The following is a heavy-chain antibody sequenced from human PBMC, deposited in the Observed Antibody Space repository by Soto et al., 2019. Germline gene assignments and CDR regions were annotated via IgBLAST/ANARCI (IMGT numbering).Heavy chain of an antibody. Sequence: SETLSLTCTVSGGSISSYYLSWIRQPPGKGLEWIGYIYYSGSTNYNPSLKSRVTISVDTSKNQFSLKLSSVTAAGTAVYYCARVATDGGWDYGDYGAFDIWGQGTMVTVSS. CDR2: IYYSGST. J-gene: IGHJ3*02. CDR3: ARVATDGGWDYGDYGAFDI. CDR1: GGSISSYY. V-gene: IGHV4-59*01. D-gene: IGHD4-17*01.